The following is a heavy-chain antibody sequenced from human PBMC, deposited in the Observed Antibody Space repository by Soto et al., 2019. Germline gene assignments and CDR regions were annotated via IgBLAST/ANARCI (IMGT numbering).Heavy chain of an antibody. CDR2: IIPIFGTA. CDR1: RVAFSKFI. V-gene: IGHV1-69*01. J-gene: IGHJ6*02. CDR3: AKVRYSSPMGYYYGMDV. Sequence: QAQLEQSGGEVKKPGSSVKVSCKASRVAFSKFIVTWVRQAPGLGLEWVGGIIPIFGTANYAQKFQCRLTITAADSTSTSYMELNNLRSEDTAVYYCAKVRYSSPMGYYYGMDVWGQGTTVTVSS. D-gene: IGHD6-19*01.